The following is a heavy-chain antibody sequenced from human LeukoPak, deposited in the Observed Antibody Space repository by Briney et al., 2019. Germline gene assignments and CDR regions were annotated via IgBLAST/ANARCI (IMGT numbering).Heavy chain of an antibody. V-gene: IGHV4-34*01. D-gene: IGHD2-2*01. CDR2: INHSGST. Sequence: SETLSLTCTVYGGSFSGYYWSWIRQPPGKGLEWIGEINHSGSTNYNPSLKSRVTISVDTSKNQFSLKPSSVTAADTAVYYCARVIVVPAAIPKVAARPRGIDYWGQGTLVTVSS. CDR1: GGSFSGYY. CDR3: ARVIVVPAAIPKVAARPRGIDY. J-gene: IGHJ4*02.